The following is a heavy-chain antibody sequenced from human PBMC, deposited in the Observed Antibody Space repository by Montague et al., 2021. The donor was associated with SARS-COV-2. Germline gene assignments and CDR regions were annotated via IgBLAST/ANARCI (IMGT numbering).Heavy chain of an antibody. CDR1: GFTFDDYG. D-gene: IGHD6-13*01. V-gene: IGHV3-20*04. CDR3: ANLSPHAESIAAAGTLIDY. Sequence: SPRLSCAASGFTFDDYGMSWVRQAPGKGLEWVSGINWNGGSTGYADSVKGRFTISRDNAKNSLYLQMSSLRAEDTALYYCANLSPHAESIAAAGTLIDYWGQGTLVTVSS. J-gene: IGHJ4*02. CDR2: INWNGGST.